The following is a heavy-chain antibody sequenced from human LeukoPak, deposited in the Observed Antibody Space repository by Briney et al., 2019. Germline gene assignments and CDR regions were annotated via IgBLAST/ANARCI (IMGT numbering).Heavy chain of an antibody. CDR1: GGSISSYY. CDR3: VRLVAGTGEYNFDY. D-gene: IGHD6-19*01. Sequence: SETLSLTCTVSGGSISSYYWSWIRQPPGKGLEWIGYIYYSGSTNYNPSLKSRVTISVETSKKQFSLKLSSVTAADTAVYYCVRLVAGTGEYNFDYWGQGTLVTVSS. V-gene: IGHV4-59*08. CDR2: IYYSGST. J-gene: IGHJ4*02.